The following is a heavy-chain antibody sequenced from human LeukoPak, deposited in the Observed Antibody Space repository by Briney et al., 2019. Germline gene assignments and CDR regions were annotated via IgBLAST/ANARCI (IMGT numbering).Heavy chain of an antibody. CDR2: IYYSGST. CDR3: ARQGVEDQLLFGWFDP. CDR1: GGSISSGGYY. V-gene: IGHV4-31*03. Sequence: SETLSLTCTVSGGSISSGGYYWSWIRQHPGKGLEWIGYIYYSGSTYYNPSPKSRVTISVDTSKNQFSLKLSSVTAADTTVYYCARQGVEDQLLFGWFDPWGQGTLVTVSS. J-gene: IGHJ5*02. D-gene: IGHD2-2*01.